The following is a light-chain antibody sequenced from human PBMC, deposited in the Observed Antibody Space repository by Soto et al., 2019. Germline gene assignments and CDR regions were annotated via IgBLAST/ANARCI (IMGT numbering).Light chain of an antibody. J-gene: IGKJ5*01. CDR2: GAS. CDR3: QQYGSSPPIS. Sequence: EIVLTQSPGTLSLSPGERATLSCRASHSVSSSYLAWYQQKPGQAPRLLIYGASSRATGIPDRFSGSGSGTAFTLTISRLEPEDFAVYYCQQYGSSPPISFGRGTRLEIK. V-gene: IGKV3-20*01. CDR1: HSVSSSY.